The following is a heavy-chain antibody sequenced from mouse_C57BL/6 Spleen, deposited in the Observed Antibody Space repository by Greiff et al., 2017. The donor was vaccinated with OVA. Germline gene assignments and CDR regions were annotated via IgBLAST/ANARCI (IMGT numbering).Heavy chain of an antibody. J-gene: IGHJ4*01. CDR2: IDPENGDT. CDR3: TTRVYDY. Sequence: EVQLQQSGAELVRPGASVKLSCTASGFNIKDDYMHWVKQRPEQGLEWIGWIDPENGDTEYASKFQGKATITADTSSNTAYLQLSSLTSEDTAVYYCTTRVYDYWGQGTSVTVSS. CDR1: GFNIKDDY. D-gene: IGHD2-4*01. V-gene: IGHV14-4*01.